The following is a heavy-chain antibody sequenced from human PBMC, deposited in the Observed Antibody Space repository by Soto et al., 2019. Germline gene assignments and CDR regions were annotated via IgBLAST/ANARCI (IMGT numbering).Heavy chain of an antibody. D-gene: IGHD2-15*01. Sequence: PSETLSLTCTVSGGSISSSSYYWGWIRQPPGKGLEWNGSIYYSGSTYYNPSLKSRVTISVDTSKNQFSLKLSSVTAADTAVYYCARGRGRSSGNPTYYYYYGMDVWGQGTTVTVSS. CDR2: IYYSGST. CDR3: ARGRGRSSGNPTYYYYYGMDV. V-gene: IGHV4-39*01. J-gene: IGHJ6*02. CDR1: GGSISSSSYY.